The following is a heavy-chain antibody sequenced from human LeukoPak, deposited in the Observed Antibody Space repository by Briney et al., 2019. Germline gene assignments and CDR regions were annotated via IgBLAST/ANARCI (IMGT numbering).Heavy chain of an antibody. Sequence: TGGSLRLSCATSGFTFSSYGLNWVRQAPGKGLEWVSYISSSSSTYYADSVKGRFTISRDNAKNSLYLQMNSLRAEDTAVYYCARYTDYWGQGTLVTVSS. V-gene: IGHV3-48*01. J-gene: IGHJ4*02. D-gene: IGHD2-8*01. CDR1: GFTFSSYG. CDR3: ARYTDY. CDR2: ISSSSST.